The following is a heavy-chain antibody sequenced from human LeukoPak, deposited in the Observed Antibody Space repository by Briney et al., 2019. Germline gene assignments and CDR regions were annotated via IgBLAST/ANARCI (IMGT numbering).Heavy chain of an antibody. CDR1: GFSVNSFG. CDR3: ARLVGATPYFDY. Sequence: GGSLRLSCAVSGFSVNSFGMSWVRQAPGKGLEWMGIIYPGDSDTRYSPSFQGQVTISADKSISTAYLQWSSLKASDTAMYYCARLVGATPYFDYWGQGTLVTVSS. J-gene: IGHJ4*02. V-gene: IGHV5-51*01. D-gene: IGHD1-26*01. CDR2: IYPGDSDT.